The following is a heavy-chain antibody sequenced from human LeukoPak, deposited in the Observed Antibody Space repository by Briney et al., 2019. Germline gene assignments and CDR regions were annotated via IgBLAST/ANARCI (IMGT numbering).Heavy chain of an antibody. CDR3: ATGTTVSFWYFDL. CDR2: LYTSGST. CDR1: GGSFSYDY. D-gene: IGHD4-17*01. J-gene: IGHJ2*01. Sequence: KASETLSLTCTVSGGSFSYDYWNWIRQPAGKGLEWIGRLYTSGSTNYNPSLKSRVTMSVDTSKNQFSLNLSSVTAADTAVYYCATGTTVSFWYFDLWGRGTLVTVSS. V-gene: IGHV4-4*07.